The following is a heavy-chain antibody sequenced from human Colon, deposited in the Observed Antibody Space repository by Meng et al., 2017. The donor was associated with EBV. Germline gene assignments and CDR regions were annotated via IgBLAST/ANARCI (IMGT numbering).Heavy chain of an antibody. CDR1: GGSFSGYY. D-gene: IGHD4-17*01. CDR3: ARRTTVNLRSFDS. Sequence: QGRIQRWGQGLLKPSETLSLTCAVSGGSFSGYYWSWIRQAPGKGLEWIGEINHSGSTKFNPSLESRVSISVDTSENQVSLKLTSVTAADTAVYYCARRTTVNLRSFDSWGQGTLVTVSS. J-gene: IGHJ4*02. V-gene: IGHV4-34*01. CDR2: INHSGST.